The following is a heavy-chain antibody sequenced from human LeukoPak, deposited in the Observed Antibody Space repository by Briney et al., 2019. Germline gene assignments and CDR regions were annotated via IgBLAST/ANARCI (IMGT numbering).Heavy chain of an antibody. J-gene: IGHJ6*02. D-gene: IGHD3-10*01. CDR2: IYYSGST. V-gene: IGHV4-31*03. Sequence: PSETLSLTCTVSGGSISSGGYYWSWIRQHPGKGLEWIGYIYYSGSTYYNPSLKSRVTISVDTSKNQFSLKLSSVTAADTAVYYCARDSKWQTMVRGAHCYYGMDVWGQGTTVTVSS. CDR1: GGSISSGGYY. CDR3: ARDSKWQTMVRGAHCYYGMDV.